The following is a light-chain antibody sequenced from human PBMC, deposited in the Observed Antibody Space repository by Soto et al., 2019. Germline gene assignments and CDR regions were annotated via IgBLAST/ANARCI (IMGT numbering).Light chain of an antibody. CDR1: SGHSSYG. CDR3: QTWGTGIEV. V-gene: IGLV4-69*01. Sequence: QPVLTQSPSASASLGASVKLTCTLSSGHSSYGIAWHQQQPEKGPRFLMKLNSDGSHSKGDGIPDRFSGSSSGAERYLTISSIQFEDEADYYFQTWGTGIEVFGGGTQLTVL. CDR2: LNSDGSH. J-gene: IGLJ3*02.